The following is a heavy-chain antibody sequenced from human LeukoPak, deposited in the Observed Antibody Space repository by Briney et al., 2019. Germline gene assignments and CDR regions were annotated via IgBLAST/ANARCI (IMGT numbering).Heavy chain of an antibody. CDR3: ARDVTGDGLVYLVH. V-gene: IGHV1-2*02. D-gene: IGHD1-20*01. Sequence: GASVTVSCKASGSTFIDYNMQWLRQAPGQGREWMGWINANSGVTQYAQKFQGRVTVTRDTSISTAYMELSRLTSDDTAVYYCARDVTGDGLVYLVHWGQGTQVTVSS. CDR2: INANSGVT. J-gene: IGHJ4*02. CDR1: GSTFIDYN.